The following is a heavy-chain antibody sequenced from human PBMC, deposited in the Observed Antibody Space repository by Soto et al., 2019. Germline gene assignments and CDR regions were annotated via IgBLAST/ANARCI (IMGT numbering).Heavy chain of an antibody. J-gene: IGHJ4*02. CDR1: GGSISSYY. CDR2: IYYSGST. CDR3: AREGGGSTSSYYFDY. Sequence: PSETLSLTCTVSGGSISSYYWSWIRQPPGKGLEWIGYIYYSGSTNYNPSLKSRVTISVDTSKNQFSLKLSSVTAADTAVYYCAREGGGSTSSYYFDYWGQGTLVTVSS. V-gene: IGHV4-59*01. D-gene: IGHD2-2*01.